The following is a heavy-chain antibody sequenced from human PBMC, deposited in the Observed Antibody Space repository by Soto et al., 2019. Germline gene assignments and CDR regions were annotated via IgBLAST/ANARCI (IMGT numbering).Heavy chain of an antibody. CDR3: TTHLAAAACDF. CDR2: IRSKTDGGTT. D-gene: IGHD6-25*01. J-gene: IGHJ4*02. Sequence: EVQLVETGGGLVRPGRSLRLSCAASGVTFTYAWMNWVRQAPGKGLEWVGRIRSKTDGGTTDYAAPVKGRVTISRDDSKNTLFLQMNSRKAEDTAVYYCTTHLAAAACDFWRQRTLVTVSS. CDR1: GVTFTYAW. V-gene: IGHV3-15*07.